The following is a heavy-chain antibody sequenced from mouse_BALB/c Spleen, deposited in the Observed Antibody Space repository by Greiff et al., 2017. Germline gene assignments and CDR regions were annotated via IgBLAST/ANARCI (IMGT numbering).Heavy chain of an antibody. J-gene: IGHJ2*01. D-gene: IGHD6-1*01. CDR2: ISSGGGST. V-gene: IGHV5-12-2*01. Sequence: EVQLQESGGGLVQPGGSLKLSCAASGFTFSSYTMSWVRQTPEKRLEWVAYISSGGGSTYYPDTVKGRFTISRDNAKNTLYLQMSSLKSEDTAMYYCARPQGYYFDYWGQGTTLTVSS. CDR1: GFTFSSYT. CDR3: ARPQGYYFDY.